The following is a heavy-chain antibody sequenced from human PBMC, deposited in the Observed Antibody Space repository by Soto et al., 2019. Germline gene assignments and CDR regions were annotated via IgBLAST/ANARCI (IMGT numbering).Heavy chain of an antibody. CDR2: INPSDVTT. CDR1: GYSFTIYY. D-gene: IGHD4-17*01. V-gene: IGHV1-46*01. Sequence: ASVKVSCKASGYSFTIYYMHWVRQAPGQGLEWMGIINPSDVTTSYAQNFQGRVPLTRETYTRTVYMELSSLRSEDTAVYYCARERGTHTVYFDILGQGTLVTVSS. J-gene: IGHJ4*02. CDR3: ARERGTHTVYFDI.